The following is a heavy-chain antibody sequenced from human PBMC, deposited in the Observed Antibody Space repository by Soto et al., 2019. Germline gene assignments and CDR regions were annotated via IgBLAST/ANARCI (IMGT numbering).Heavy chain of an antibody. CDR1: GFTFSTYW. Sequence: GGPLRLSCAASGFTFSTYWMNWVRKAPGKGREWVANIKQDGSEKYYVDSVKGRFAISRDNAKDSLFLQMNDLRAEDTAVYYCVRDWSTFWGTDVWGQGTTVTVSS. CDR3: VRDWSTFWGTDV. J-gene: IGHJ6*02. CDR2: IKQDGSEK. V-gene: IGHV3-7*01.